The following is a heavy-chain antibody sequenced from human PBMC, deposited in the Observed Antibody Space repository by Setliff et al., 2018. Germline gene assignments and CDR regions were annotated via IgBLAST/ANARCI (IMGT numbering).Heavy chain of an antibody. CDR3: ARDQGRRYCSGGSCAFFDY. J-gene: IGHJ4*02. V-gene: IGHV1-46*01. CDR1: GYTFTSYY. D-gene: IGHD2-15*01. Sequence: GASVKVSCKASGYTFTSYYMHWVRQAPGQGLEWMGIINPSGGSTSYAQKFQGRVTMTRDTSTSTVYVELSSLRSEGTAVYYCARDQGRRYCSGGSCAFFDYWGQGTLVTVSS. CDR2: INPSGGST.